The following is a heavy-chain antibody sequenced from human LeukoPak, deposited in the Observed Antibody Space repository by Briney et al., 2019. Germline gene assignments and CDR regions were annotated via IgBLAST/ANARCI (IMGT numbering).Heavy chain of an antibody. V-gene: IGHV4-34*01. CDR2: INHSGST. J-gene: IGHJ4*02. CDR1: GGSFSGYY. CDR3: ARGRREGVVDY. Sequence: PSETLSLTCAVYGGSFSGYYWSWIRQPPGKGLEWIGEINHSGSTNYNPSLKSRVTISVDTSKNQFSLKLSSVTAADTAVYYCARGRREGVVDYWGQGTLVTVSS. D-gene: IGHD3-3*01.